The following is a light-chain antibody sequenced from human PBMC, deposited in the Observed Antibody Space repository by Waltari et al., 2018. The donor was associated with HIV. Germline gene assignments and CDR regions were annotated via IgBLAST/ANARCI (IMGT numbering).Light chain of an antibody. CDR2: AAS. V-gene: IGKV1-39*01. CDR3: QQTYANMWT. Sequence: IKLTHSPPSLSASVGHRVTITCRASQRISTDLNCYQQKPGKAPKLLTYAASYLQSGVPSMFSGSGSGRDFTLTITLLQPKEFATYHCQQTYANMWTFGQGTKVEIK. J-gene: IGKJ1*01. CDR1: QRISTD.